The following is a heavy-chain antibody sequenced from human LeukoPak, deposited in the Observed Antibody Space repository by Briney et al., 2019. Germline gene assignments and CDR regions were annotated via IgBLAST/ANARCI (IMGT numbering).Heavy chain of an antibody. CDR2: IIPIFGTA. D-gene: IGHD2-2*02. J-gene: IGHJ5*02. V-gene: IGHV1-69*05. CDR3: ASYKWDCSSTSCYRYNWFDP. CDR1: GGTFSSYA. Sequence: ASMKVSCKASGGTFSSYAISWVRQAPGQGLEWMGGIIPIFGTANYAQKFQGRVTITTDESTSTAYMELSSLRSEDTAVYYCASYKWDCSSTSCYRYNWFDPWGQGTLVTVSS.